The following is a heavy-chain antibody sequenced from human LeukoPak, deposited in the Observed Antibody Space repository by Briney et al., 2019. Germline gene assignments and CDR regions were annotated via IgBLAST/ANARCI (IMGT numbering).Heavy chain of an antibody. V-gene: IGHV3-30*02. CDR2: IRYDGGDT. D-gene: IGHD1-20*01. CDR3: ARDRVTGTQYYFDY. Sequence: GGSLRLSCVASGFTFSGSGMHWVRQAPGKGLEWVAFIRYDGGDTYYADSVKGRFTISRDNSRNTLYVQMNSLRTEDTAVYYCARDRVTGTQYYFDYWGQGTLVTVSS. CDR1: GFTFSGSG. J-gene: IGHJ4*02.